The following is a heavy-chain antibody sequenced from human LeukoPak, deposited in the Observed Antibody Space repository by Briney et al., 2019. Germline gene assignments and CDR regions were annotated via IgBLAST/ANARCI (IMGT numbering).Heavy chain of an antibody. J-gene: IGHJ4*02. D-gene: IGHD3-10*01. CDR2: IYSGGGT. V-gene: IGHV3-53*01. CDR1: GFTVSSNY. CDR3: ASPYYYASGSFDV. Sequence: GGSLRLSCAASGFTVSSNYISWVRQAPGKGLEWVSVIYSGGGTNYSDSVKGRFTISRDNSKNTLYLQMNSLRAEDTAVYYCASPYYYASGSFDVWGQGTLVTVSS.